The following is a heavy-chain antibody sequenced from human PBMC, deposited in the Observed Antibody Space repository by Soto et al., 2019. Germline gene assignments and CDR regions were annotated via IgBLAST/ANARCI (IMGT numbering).Heavy chain of an antibody. V-gene: IGHV1-8*02. CDR2: MNPINGAT. D-gene: IGHD6-13*01. CDR1: GYYFTAYD. CDR3: GRGPSPRAPAGGTPYYYAMDV. J-gene: IGHJ6*02. Sequence: ASVKVSCKASGYYFTAYDINWVGQASGQGLEWMGWMNPINGATGSARRFQGRVSMTRNTATGTAYLELTSLRSDDTAVYYCGRGPSPRAPAGGTPYYYAMDVWGQGTTVTVSS.